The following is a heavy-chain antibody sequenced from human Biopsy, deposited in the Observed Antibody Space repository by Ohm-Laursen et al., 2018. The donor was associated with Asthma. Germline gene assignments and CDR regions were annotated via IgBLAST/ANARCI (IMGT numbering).Heavy chain of an antibody. V-gene: IGHV3-53*01. CDR2: IYSGGTS. D-gene: IGHD3-22*01. CDR1: GFAVSRDY. J-gene: IGHJ4*02. Sequence: SLRLSCAASGFAVSRDYMFWVRQAPGKGLEWVSVIYSGGTSHTADSVRGRFTISGDYSKNTLYLQRHSLRAEDTAVYYCARGDSSNWSHYYFDYWGQGTLVTVSS. CDR3: ARGDSSNWSHYYFDY.